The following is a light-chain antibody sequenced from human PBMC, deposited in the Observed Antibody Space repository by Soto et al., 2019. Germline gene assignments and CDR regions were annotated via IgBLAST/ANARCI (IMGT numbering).Light chain of an antibody. CDR1: QGIRND. CDR3: QESYSTS. Sequence: DIEITQSPSSLSASVGDRVTITCRASQGIRNDLGWYQQKPGKAPKLLIYVASNLQSGVPSRFSGSGSGTDFPLTISSLQPEDIATYYCQESYSTSFGQGTKVDIK. CDR2: VAS. J-gene: IGKJ1*01. V-gene: IGKV1-39*01.